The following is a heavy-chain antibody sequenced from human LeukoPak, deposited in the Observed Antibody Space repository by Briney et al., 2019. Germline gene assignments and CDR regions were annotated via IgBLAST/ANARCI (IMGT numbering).Heavy chain of an antibody. D-gene: IGHD3-10*01. CDR2: IHYSGST. CDR1: GGSISSYY. CDR3: ARDQGYYGSGSYSGWFDP. V-gene: IGHV4-59*01. J-gene: IGHJ5*02. Sequence: SETLSLTCTVSGGSISSYYWSWIRQPPGKGLEWIGYIHYSGSTNYKLSLKSRVTISVDTSKKQFSLKLNSVTAADTAVYYCARDQGYYGSGSYSGWFDPWGQGTLVTVSS.